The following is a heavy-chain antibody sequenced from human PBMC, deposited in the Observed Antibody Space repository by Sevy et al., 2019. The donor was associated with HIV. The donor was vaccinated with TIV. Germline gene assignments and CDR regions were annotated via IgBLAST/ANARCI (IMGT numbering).Heavy chain of an antibody. Sequence: GGSLRLSCAVSGFTFRNFWMSWVRQAPGKGLEWVAKIRQDGSEKYYVDSVRGRFTISRDNAKNPLFLQMNSLRADDAAIYYCAKSYFGSATRYGVDLWGRGTTVTVSS. V-gene: IGHV3-7*01. D-gene: IGHD3-10*01. CDR3: AKSYFGSATRYGVDL. CDR2: IRQDGSEK. J-gene: IGHJ6*02. CDR1: GFTFRNFW.